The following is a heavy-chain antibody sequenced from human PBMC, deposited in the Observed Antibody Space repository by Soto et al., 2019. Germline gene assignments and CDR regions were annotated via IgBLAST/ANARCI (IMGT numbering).Heavy chain of an antibody. CDR3: AREYGRYYGSGSYGMNAFDI. V-gene: IGHV1-69*13. CDR2: TIPIFGTA. Sequence: SVKVSCKASGGTFSSYAISWVRQAPGQGLEWMGGTIPIFGTANYAQKFQGRVTITADESTSTAYMELSSLRSEDTAVYYCAREYGRYYGSGSYGMNAFDIWGQGTMVTVAS. CDR1: GGTFSSYA. D-gene: IGHD3-10*01. J-gene: IGHJ3*02.